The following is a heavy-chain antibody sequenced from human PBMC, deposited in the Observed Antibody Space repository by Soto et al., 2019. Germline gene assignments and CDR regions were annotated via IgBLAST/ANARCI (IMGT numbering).Heavy chain of an antibody. CDR2: IYPGDSDT. CDR3: ARRGKVVATISHSQSEEKDNYYYYGMDV. CDR1: GYSFTSYW. J-gene: IGHJ6*02. V-gene: IGHV5-51*01. Sequence: EVQLVQSGAEVKKPGESLKISCKGSGYSFTSYWIGWVRQMPGKGLEWMGIIYPGDSDTRYSPSFQGQVTISADKSISTAYLQWSSLKASDTAMYYCARRGKVVATISHSQSEEKDNYYYYGMDVWGQGTTVTVSS. D-gene: IGHD5-12*01.